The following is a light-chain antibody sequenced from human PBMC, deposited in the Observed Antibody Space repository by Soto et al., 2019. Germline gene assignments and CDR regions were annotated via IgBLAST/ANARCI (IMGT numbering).Light chain of an antibody. V-gene: IGKV3-15*01. CDR1: QSVSSD. CDR3: QPYNNWPLT. CDR2: GAS. Sequence: EIVMTQSPDTLSVSPGERVTLSCRASQSVSSDLAWYQQKPGQAPRLLIYGASTRATDIAARFSGSGSGTEFTLTISSLQSEDFAIYYCQPYNNWPLTFGGGTKVESK. J-gene: IGKJ4*01.